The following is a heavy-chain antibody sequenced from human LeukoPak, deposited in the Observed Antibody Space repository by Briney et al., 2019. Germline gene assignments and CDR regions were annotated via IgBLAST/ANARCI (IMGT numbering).Heavy chain of an antibody. D-gene: IGHD3-10*01. J-gene: IGHJ4*02. Sequence: GASVKVSCKVSGYTLTELSMHWVRQAPGKGLEWMGGFDPEDGETIYAQKFQGRVTMTRDTSTSTVYMELSSLRSEDTAVYYCARGREGSGTGPFFDYWGQGTLVTVSS. CDR2: FDPEDGET. CDR1: GYTLTELS. CDR3: ARGREGSGTGPFFDY. V-gene: IGHV1-24*01.